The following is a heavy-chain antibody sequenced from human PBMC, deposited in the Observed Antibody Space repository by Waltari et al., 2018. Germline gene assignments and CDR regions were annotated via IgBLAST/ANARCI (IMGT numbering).Heavy chain of an antibody. J-gene: IGHJ4*02. D-gene: IGHD6-13*01. CDR3: ARAVIAAAVSPGPLFDY. V-gene: IGHV1-69*12. CDR2: ISPIFGTA. CDR1: GGTFSSYS. Sequence: QVQLVQSGAEVKKPGSSVKVSCKASGGTFSSYSISWLRQAHGQGLEWMGGISPIFGTANYAQKFQCGVTITAGESTSTAYMELSSPRSEDTALYYCARAVIAAAVSPGPLFDYWGQGTLVTVSS.